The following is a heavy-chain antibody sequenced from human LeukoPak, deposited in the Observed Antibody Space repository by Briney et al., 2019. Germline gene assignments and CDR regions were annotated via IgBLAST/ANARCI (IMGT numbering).Heavy chain of an antibody. D-gene: IGHD2/OR15-2a*01. CDR2: IRNRADNYAT. Sequence: GGSLRLSCAASGFTFSGSAMYWVRQASGKGLEWVGRIRNRADNYATAYAASVKGRFTISRGDSKNTAYLQMDSLKTEDTAVYYCTGVKTTSDYWGQGTLVTVSS. V-gene: IGHV3-73*01. J-gene: IGHJ4*02. CDR3: TGVKTTSDY. CDR1: GFTFSGSA.